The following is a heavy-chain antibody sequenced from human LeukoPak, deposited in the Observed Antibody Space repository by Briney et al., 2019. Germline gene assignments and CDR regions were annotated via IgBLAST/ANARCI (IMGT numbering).Heavy chain of an antibody. CDR1: GFTFSSYG. V-gene: IGHV3-30*18. D-gene: IGHD5-12*01. J-gene: IGHJ4*02. CDR2: ISYDGSNK. CDR3: AKDGRGYSGYDWHYYFDY. Sequence: GGSLRLSCAASGFTFSSYGMHWVRQAPGKGLEWVAVISYDGSNKYYADSVKGRFTISRDNSKNTLYLQINSLRAEDTAVYYCAKDGRGYSGYDWHYYFDYWGQGTLVTVSS.